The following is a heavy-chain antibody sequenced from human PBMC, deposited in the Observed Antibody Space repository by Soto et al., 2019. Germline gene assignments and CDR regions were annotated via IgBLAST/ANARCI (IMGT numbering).Heavy chain of an antibody. CDR1: GFTFSSYV. V-gene: IGHV3-30*18. CDR3: VKDTDTYIHLWLPLAYYYGMDI. D-gene: IGHD5-18*01. CDR2: ISYDRSNQ. J-gene: IGHJ6*02. Sequence: RGALRLSCAASGFTFSSYVMHWVCQAPGKGLEWVAVISYDRSNQYYADSVKGRFTISRDNSKNTLYLDINSLRDGDTAVYYCVKDTDTYIHLWLPLAYYYGMDICGQGTTVTLYS.